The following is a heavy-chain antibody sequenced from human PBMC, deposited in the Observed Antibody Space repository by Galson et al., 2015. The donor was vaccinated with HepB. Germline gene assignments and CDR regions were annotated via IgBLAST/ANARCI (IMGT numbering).Heavy chain of an antibody. J-gene: IGHJ4*02. CDR2: ISYDGSNK. CDR3: ARPFADEPSSSSWPFDY. Sequence: SLRLSCAASGFTFSSYGMHWVRQAPGKGLEWVAVISYDGSNKYYADSVKGRFTISRDNSKNTLYLQMNSLRAEDTAVYYCARPFADEPSSSSWPFDYWGQGTLVTVSS. V-gene: IGHV3-30*03. D-gene: IGHD6-13*01. CDR1: GFTFSSYG.